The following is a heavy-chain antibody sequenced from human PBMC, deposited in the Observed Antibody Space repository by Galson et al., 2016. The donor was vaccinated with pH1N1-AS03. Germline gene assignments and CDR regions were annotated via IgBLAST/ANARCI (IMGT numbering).Heavy chain of an antibody. Sequence: SLKVSCKASGYTFISYVMHWVRQAPGQRLEWMGGIYSGSGNTTYAQSFQGRVTITRDTSASKAYMELSSLRAEDTAVYYCARGRGSYGMDVWGQGTTVTVSS. J-gene: IGHJ6*02. CDR2: IYSGSGNT. V-gene: IGHV1-3*01. D-gene: IGHD1-26*01. CDR3: ARGRGSYGMDV. CDR1: GYTFISYV.